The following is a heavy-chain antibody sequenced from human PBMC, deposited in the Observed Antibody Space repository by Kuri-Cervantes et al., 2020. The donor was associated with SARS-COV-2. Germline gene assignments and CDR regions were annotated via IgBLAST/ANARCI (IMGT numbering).Heavy chain of an antibody. CDR1: GGSISSSRHY. J-gene: IGHJ4*02. CDR2: IFYSGSS. Sequence: SETLSLTCTVSGGSISSSRHYWGWIRQPPGKGLEWIVNIFYSGSSFYNPSLRSRVTTSVDTSKNQFSLRLGSVTAADTAVYYCARHWKYQLLSFDSWGLGTVVTVSS. CDR3: ARHWKYQLLSFDS. V-gene: IGHV4-39*07. D-gene: IGHD2-2*01.